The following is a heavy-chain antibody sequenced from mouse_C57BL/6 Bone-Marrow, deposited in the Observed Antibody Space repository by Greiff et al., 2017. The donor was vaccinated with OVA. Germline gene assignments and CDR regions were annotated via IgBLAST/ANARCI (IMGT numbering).Heavy chain of an antibody. CDR1: GFTFSSYG. CDR2: ISSGGSYT. J-gene: IGHJ2*01. V-gene: IGHV5-6*01. D-gene: IGHD4-1*01. Sequence: EVKVVESGGDLVKPGGSLKLSCAASGFTFSSYGMSWVRQTPDKRLEWVATISSGGSYTYYPDSVKGRFTISRDNAKNTLYLQMSSLKSEDTAMYYCARLGEYFDYWGQGTTLTVSS. CDR3: ARLGEYFDY.